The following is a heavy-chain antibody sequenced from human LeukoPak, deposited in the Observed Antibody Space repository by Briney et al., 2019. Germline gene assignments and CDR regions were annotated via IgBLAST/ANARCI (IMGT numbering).Heavy chain of an antibody. J-gene: IGHJ4*02. CDR2: IKQDGSEK. Sequence: GGSLRLSCAASGFTFSYYWMSWVRQAPGKWLEWVANIKQDGSEKYYVDSVKGRFTISRDNAKNSLFLQMDSLRAEDTAVYYCAREYDVLSGSPLDYWGQGTLVTVSS. D-gene: IGHD3-9*01. CDR1: GFTFSYYW. CDR3: AREYDVLSGSPLDY. V-gene: IGHV3-7*01.